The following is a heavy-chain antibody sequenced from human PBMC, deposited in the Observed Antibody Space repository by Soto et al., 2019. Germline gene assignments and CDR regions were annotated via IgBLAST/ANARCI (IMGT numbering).Heavy chain of an antibody. J-gene: IGHJ4*02. CDR1: GGTSSSYA. D-gene: IGHD1-26*01. V-gene: IGHV1-69*01. CDR2: FVPIVGTA. CDR3: AIGSTFSGEFEF. Sequence: QVQLGQSGAEVKKPGSSVKVSCKASGGTSSSYAINWVRQAPGKGLEWMGAFVPIVGTADYAQKFQGRVTITADESTNTAYMERSSLTSEDTAVYYCAIGSTFSGEFEFWGPGTLVSVSS.